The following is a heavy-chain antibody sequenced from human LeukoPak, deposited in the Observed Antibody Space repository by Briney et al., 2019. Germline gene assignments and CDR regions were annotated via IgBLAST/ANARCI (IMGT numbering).Heavy chain of an antibody. CDR1: GASISSYY. Sequence: PSETLSLTCTVSGASISSYYWSWIRQPPGKGLEWIGDIYYSGSTKYNPSLKSRVTMSVDTSKNQFSLKLSSVTAADTAIYYCARENPSGYYNRPIDYWGQGTLVTVSS. V-gene: IGHV4-59*01. CDR3: ARENPSGYYNRPIDY. J-gene: IGHJ4*02. D-gene: IGHD3-22*01. CDR2: IYYSGST.